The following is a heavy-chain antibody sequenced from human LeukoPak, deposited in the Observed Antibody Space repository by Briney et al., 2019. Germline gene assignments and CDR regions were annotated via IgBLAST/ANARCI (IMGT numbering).Heavy chain of an antibody. CDR2: IFGSGTT. D-gene: IGHD6-25*01. CDR3: AKTLGIAATHPSN. Sequence: QPGGSLRLSCAASGFTFSSYAMSWVRQAPGKGLEWVSGIFGSGTTYYTDSVKGRFTISRDNSKNTLYLQMSSLRAEDTAIYYCAKTLGIAATHPSNWGQGTLVTVSS. J-gene: IGHJ4*02. V-gene: IGHV3-23*01. CDR1: GFTFSSYA.